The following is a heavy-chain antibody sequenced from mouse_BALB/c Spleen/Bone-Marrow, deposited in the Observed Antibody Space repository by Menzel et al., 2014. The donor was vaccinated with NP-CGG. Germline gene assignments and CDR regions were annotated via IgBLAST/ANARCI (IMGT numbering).Heavy chain of an antibody. J-gene: IGHJ3*01. V-gene: IGHV14-3*02. Sequence: VQLKDSGAELVKPGASVKLSCTASGFNIKDTYMHWVKQRPEQGLEWIGRIDPANGNTKYDPKFQGKATITADTSSNTAYLQLSSLTSEDTAVYYYAAYYRYLAWFAYWGQGTLVTVSA. CDR1: GFNIKDTY. D-gene: IGHD2-14*01. CDR3: AAYYRYLAWFAY. CDR2: IDPANGNT.